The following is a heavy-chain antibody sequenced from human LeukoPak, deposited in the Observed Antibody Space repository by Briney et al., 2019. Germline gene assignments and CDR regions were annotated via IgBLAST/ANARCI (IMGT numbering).Heavy chain of an antibody. CDR2: ISYDGSNK. V-gene: IGHV3-30*04. J-gene: IGHJ3*02. D-gene: IGHD3-16*01. CDR3: ARDFRAGGVTSKAFDI. CDR1: GFTFSNYA. Sequence: GGSLRLSCAASGFTFSNYAIHWVCRAPGKGLEWVAVISYDGSNKYYADSVKGRFTISRDNSKNTLYLQMNSLRAEDTAVYYCARDFRAGGVTSKAFDIWGQGTMVTVSS.